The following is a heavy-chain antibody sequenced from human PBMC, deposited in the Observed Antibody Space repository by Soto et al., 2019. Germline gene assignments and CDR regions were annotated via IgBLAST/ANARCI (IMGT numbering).Heavy chain of an antibody. D-gene: IGHD1-26*01. V-gene: IGHV4-59*01. CDR2: IYYSGST. CDR3: ARDGKVSGSATHWFDP. J-gene: IGHJ5*02. Sequence: PSETLSLTCTVSGGSISSYYWSWIRQPPGKGLEWIGYIYYSGSTYYNPSLKSRVTISVDTSKNQFSLKLTSVTAADTAVYYCARDGKVSGSATHWFDPWGQGTLVTVSS. CDR1: GGSISSYY.